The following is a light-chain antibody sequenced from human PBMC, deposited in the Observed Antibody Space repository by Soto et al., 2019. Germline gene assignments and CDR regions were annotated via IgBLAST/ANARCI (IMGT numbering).Light chain of an antibody. J-gene: IGKJ2*01. CDR2: GAS. V-gene: IGKV3-15*01. Sequence: EIVMTQSPATLSVSPGERATLSCRASQSVSSNLAWYQQKPGQAPRLLIYGASTMAPGIPARFSGSGSGTEFPLTISSLQSEDFAVYYCQQYNNWLYTFGQGTKLEIK. CDR3: QQYNNWLYT. CDR1: QSVSSN.